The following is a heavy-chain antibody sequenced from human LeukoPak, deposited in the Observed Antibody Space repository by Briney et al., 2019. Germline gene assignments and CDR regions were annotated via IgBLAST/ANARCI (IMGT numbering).Heavy chain of an antibody. V-gene: IGHV4-59*08. J-gene: IGHJ3*02. D-gene: IGHD3-22*01. Sequence: PSETLSLTCTVSGGSISSYYWSWIRQPPGKGLEWIGYIYYSGSTNYNPSLKSRVTISVDTSKNQFSLKLSSVTAADTAVYYCARRPFGWYDSSGNDAFDIWGQGTMVTVSS. CDR2: IYYSGST. CDR1: GGSISSYY. CDR3: ARRPFGWYDSSGNDAFDI.